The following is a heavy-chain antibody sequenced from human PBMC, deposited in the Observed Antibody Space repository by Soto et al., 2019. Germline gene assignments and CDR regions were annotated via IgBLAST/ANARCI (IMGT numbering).Heavy chain of an antibody. CDR2: IPYDGSNK. CDR3: AKRILRFLEWLLHYYYYYMDV. J-gene: IGHJ6*03. Sequence: GGSLRLSCAASGFAFINHWMHWVRQAPGKGLEWVAVIPYDGSNKYYADSVKGRFTISRDNSKNTLYLQMNSLRAEDTAVYYCAKRILRFLEWLLHYYYYYMDVWGKGTTVTVSS. V-gene: IGHV3-30*18. CDR1: GFAFINHW. D-gene: IGHD3-3*01.